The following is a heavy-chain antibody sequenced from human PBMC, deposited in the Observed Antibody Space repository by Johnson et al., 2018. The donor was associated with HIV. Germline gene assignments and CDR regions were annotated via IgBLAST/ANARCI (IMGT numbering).Heavy chain of an antibody. CDR2: IKQDGSEK. CDR3: ARGRGSKDM. V-gene: IGHV3-7*01. Sequence: MQLVESGGGLVQPGGSLRLSCTVSGFTFSSYWMSWVRQAPGKGLEWVANIKQDGSEKYYVDSVRCRFTISRDNAKKSMYLQMNSLRAEDTAVYYCARGRGSKDMWGQGTRVTVSS. CDR1: GFTFSSYW. J-gene: IGHJ3*02.